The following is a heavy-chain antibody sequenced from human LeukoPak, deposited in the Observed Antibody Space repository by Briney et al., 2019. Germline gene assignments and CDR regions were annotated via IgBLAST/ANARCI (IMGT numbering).Heavy chain of an antibody. J-gene: IGHJ6*03. CDR3: ARADKPRGLYADYGVGPYYYYYMDV. CDR1: GVSISSSSYY. V-gene: IGHV4-61*01. Sequence: SETLSLTCTVSGVSISSSSYYWSWVRQPPGKGLEGMGNIYYSGSTNFNPSLKSRVTVSVGTSKNQFSLKLSSVTAADTAVYYCARADKPRGLYADYGVGPYYYYYMDVWGKGTTVTISS. D-gene: IGHD4-17*01. CDR2: IYYSGST.